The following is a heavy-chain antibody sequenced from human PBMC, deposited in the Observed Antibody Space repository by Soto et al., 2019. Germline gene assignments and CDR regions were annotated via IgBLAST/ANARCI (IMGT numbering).Heavy chain of an antibody. CDR3: ARLLGIAVAGHYYYYYGMDV. V-gene: IGHV3-72*01. D-gene: IGHD6-19*01. CDR2: TRNKANSYTT. J-gene: IGHJ6*02. Sequence: GGSLRLSCAASGFTFSDHYMDWVRQAPGKGLEWVGRTRNKANSYTTEYAASVKGRFTISRDDSKNSLYLQMNSLKTEDTAVYYCARLLGIAVAGHYYYYYGMDVWGQGTTVTVSS. CDR1: GFTFSDHY.